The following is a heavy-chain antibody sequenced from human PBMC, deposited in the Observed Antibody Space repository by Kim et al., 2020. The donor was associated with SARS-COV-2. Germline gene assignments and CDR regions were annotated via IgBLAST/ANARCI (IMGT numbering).Heavy chain of an antibody. V-gene: IGHV3-23*01. CDR3: AKVVAADY. D-gene: IGHD5-12*01. CDR2: GGST. J-gene: IGHJ4*02. Sequence: GGSTNYADSVKGRFTISRDNSKNTLYLQMNSLRAEDTALYYCAKVVAADYWGQGTLVTVSS.